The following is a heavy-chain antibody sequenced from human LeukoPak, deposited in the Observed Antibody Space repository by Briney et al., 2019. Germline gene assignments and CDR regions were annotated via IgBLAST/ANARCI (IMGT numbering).Heavy chain of an antibody. D-gene: IGHD1-26*01. V-gene: IGHV3-30*18. CDR1: GFTFSSYG. Sequence: GGSLRLSCAASGFTFSSYGMHWVRQAPGKGLEWVAVISYDGSNKYYADSVKGRFTISRDNSKNTLYLQMNSLRAEDTAVYYCAKDRYGGFRFDYWGPGTLVTVSS. CDR2: ISYDGSNK. CDR3: AKDRYGGFRFDY. J-gene: IGHJ4*02.